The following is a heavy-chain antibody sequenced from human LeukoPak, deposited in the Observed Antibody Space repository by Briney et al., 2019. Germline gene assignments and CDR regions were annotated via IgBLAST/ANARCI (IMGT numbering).Heavy chain of an antibody. V-gene: IGHV3-13*01. Sequence: PGGSLRLSCAGSGYTFSDYDIHWVRQPTGKGLEWVSAIGTLHDTYYSDSVKGRFTISRDNSKNTLYLQMNSLRAEDTAVYYCAKDLLKTAFYFDYWGQGTLVTVSS. CDR1: GYTFSDYD. CDR2: IGTLHDT. D-gene: IGHD2-21*01. CDR3: AKDLLKTAFYFDY. J-gene: IGHJ4*02.